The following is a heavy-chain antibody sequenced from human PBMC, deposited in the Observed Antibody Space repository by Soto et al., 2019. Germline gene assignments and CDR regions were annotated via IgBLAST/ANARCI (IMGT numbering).Heavy chain of an antibody. CDR2: LYDVDGS. J-gene: IGHJ3*01. V-gene: IGHV3-53*01. CDR1: GLTISCKKY. D-gene: IGHD1-1*01. Sequence: GGSLRLSCAAFGLTISCKKYVAWDRQAPGKGLEWVSALYDVDGSFYADSVKGRFTTSSDSSKTTVYLQMNDLRPDDTAVYYCATWHEREHAYDVWGQGTTVTVSS. CDR3: ATWHEREHAYDV.